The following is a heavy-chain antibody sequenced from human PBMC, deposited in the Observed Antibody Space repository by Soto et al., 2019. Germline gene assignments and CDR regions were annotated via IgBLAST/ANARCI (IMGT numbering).Heavy chain of an antibody. D-gene: IGHD4-4*01. V-gene: IGHV3-23*01. CDR2: MSGSGSGT. J-gene: IGHJ6*02. CDR3: VRQAKLTTVTANVGYYYGVDV. Sequence: VQLLESGGGLVQPGGSLRLSCAASGFRFSTYDMSWVRQAPGKGLEWVSVMSGSGSGTYYADSVKGRFTISRDNSKNTLYLPMNSLRAEDTAVYYCVRQAKLTTVTANVGYYYGVDVWGQGTTVTVSS. CDR1: GFRFSTYD.